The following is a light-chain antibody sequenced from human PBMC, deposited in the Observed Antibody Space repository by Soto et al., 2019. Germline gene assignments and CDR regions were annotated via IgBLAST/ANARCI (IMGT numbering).Light chain of an antibody. Sequence: QSVLTQPPSASGTPGQRVTISCSGSSSKIGSNYVYWYQQLPGTAPKLLIYRNNQRPSGVPDRFSGSKSGTSASLAISGLRSEDEDDYYCAAWDDSMSFWVFGGGTKLTVL. CDR3: AAWDDSMSFWV. CDR1: SSKIGSNY. J-gene: IGLJ3*02. V-gene: IGLV1-47*01. CDR2: RNN.